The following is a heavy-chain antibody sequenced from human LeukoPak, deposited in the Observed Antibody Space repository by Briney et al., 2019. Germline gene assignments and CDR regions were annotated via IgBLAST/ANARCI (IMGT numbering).Heavy chain of an antibody. V-gene: IGHV4-34*01. D-gene: IGHD2-2*01. CDR1: GGSFSGYY. J-gene: IGHJ3*02. CDR3: ARSTRTDAFDI. Sequence: SETLSLTCAVYGGSFSGYYWSWIRQPPGKGLEWIGEINHSGSTNYNPSLKSRVTISVDRSKNQFSLKLSSVTAADTAVYYCARSTRTDAFDIWGQGTMVTVSS. CDR2: INHSGST.